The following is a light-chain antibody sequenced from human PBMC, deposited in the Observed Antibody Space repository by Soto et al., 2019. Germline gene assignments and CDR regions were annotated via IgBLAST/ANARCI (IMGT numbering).Light chain of an antibody. J-gene: IGLJ3*02. V-gene: IGLV2-8*01. Sequence: QSALTQPPSASGSPGQSVTISCTGTSSDVGGYDYVSWYQHHPGKAPKVMIYEVTKRPSGVPDRFSGSNSGNTASLTVSGLQAEDEAEYFCSSYAGRNNVVFGGGTKVTVL. CDR2: EVT. CDR3: SSYAGRNNVV. CDR1: SSDVGGYDY.